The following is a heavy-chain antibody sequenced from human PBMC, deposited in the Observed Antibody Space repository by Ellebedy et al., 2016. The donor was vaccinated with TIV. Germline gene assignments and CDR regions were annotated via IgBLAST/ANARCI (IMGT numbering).Heavy chain of an antibody. CDR1: GFTFRDSY. Sequence: PGGSLRLSCAASGFTFRDSYMSWVRQPPGKGLEWVSFIIVSNIYTNYADSVKGRFTISRDNSENSLFLEMNSLRVEDTAVYYCAAEAWWRLDSWGQGTLVTVSS. CDR3: AAEAWWRLDS. D-gene: IGHD2-15*01. J-gene: IGHJ4*02. V-gene: IGHV3-11*06. CDR2: IIVSNIYT.